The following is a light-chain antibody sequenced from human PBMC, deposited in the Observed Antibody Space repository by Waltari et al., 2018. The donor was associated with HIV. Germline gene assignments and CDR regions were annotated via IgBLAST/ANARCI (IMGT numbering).Light chain of an antibody. J-gene: IGKJ5*01. V-gene: IGKV3-20*01. CDR1: ESVTTSH. CDR3: QQYGLSPIT. Sequence: EVVLTQSPGPRSLSPGERATISCRASESVTTSHLAWYQQKPGQAPTLLIYRISNRAAGIPDRFSAGGSGADFTLTISRLEPEDFAVYYCQQYGLSPITFGQGTRLEIK. CDR2: RIS.